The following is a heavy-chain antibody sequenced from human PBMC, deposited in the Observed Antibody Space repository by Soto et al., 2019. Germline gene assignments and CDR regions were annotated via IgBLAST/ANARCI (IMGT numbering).Heavy chain of an antibody. V-gene: IGHV4-31*03. D-gene: IGHD3-22*01. CDR3: ARDVGHYYDSSGFDY. CDR1: GGSVSSGGYY. CDR2: IYYSGST. J-gene: IGHJ4*02. Sequence: QVQLQESGPGLVKPSQTLSLTCTVSGGSVSSGGYYWNWIRQHPGKGLEWIGYIYYSGSTSYNPSLKSRVTISVDTATNQFSLKLSSVTAADTAVYYCARDVGHYYDSSGFDYWGQGTLVTVSS.